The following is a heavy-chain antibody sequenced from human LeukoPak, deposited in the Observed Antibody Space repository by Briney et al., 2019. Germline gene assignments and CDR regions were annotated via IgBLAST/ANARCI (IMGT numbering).Heavy chain of an antibody. V-gene: IGHV3-23*01. CDR3: AKDY. CDR2: ISESGGST. CDR1: GFTLSSCA. Sequence: GGSLRLSCAASGFTLSSCAMSGVPQAPGQGLEWFSAISESGGSTYYEDSVKSRFTISRDNSKNTMYLQMNRLRAEETAVYDCAKDYWGQGTLVIVSS. J-gene: IGHJ4*02.